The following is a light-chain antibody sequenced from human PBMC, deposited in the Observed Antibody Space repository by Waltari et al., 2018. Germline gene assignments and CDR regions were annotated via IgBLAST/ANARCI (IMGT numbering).Light chain of an antibody. J-gene: IGKJ2*01. CDR3: QASYTEPYF. V-gene: IGKV1-39*01. CDR2: AAS. Sequence: DIQMTQSPSSLSASVGARVTITCRASQSITSYLNWYQQKPGKAPKLLIYAASTLESGVPSRFSGSGSGTDFSLTLSSLQPEDVATYYCQASYTEPYFFGQGTKLEIK. CDR1: QSITSY.